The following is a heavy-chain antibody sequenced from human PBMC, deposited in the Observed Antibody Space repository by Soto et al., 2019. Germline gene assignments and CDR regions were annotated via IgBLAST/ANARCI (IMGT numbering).Heavy chain of an antibody. V-gene: IGHV4-39*01. J-gene: IGHJ4*02. CDR2: IYYTGST. Sequence: QLQLQESGPGLVKPSETLSLTCTVSGDSISSDNYYCGWIRQPPGKGLEWIGSIYYTGSTYYNPSLKSRVTMSVDTSKSQFSLKLCSVTAADTAVYYCARHPGYAVPTVYATHYFNYWGQGILVTVST. D-gene: IGHD2-8*01. CDR1: GDSISSDNYY. CDR3: ARHPGYAVPTVYATHYFNY.